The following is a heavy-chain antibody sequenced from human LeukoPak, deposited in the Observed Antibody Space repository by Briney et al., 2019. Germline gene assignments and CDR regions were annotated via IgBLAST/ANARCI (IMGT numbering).Heavy chain of an antibody. CDR3: ARVLPGYSAGWSGYFDY. J-gene: IGHJ4*02. Sequence: SETLSLTCEVSGYSINKGYYWAWIRQPPGKGLEWIGNVYRTGSTYYNPSLQSRPTISVDTSKNHFSLKLTSVTAADTAVYYCARVLPGYSAGWSGYFDYWGQGTLVTVSS. V-gene: IGHV4-38-2*01. CDR1: GYSINKGYY. D-gene: IGHD6-19*01. CDR2: VYRTGST.